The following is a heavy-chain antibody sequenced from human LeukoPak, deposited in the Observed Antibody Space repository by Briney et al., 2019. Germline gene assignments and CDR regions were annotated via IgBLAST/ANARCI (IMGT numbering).Heavy chain of an antibody. CDR3: AKDHRVAVADYAQYFQH. Sequence: GGSLRLSCAASGFTFSAYAMSWVRQAPGKGLEWVSGISSGGGSTHYADSVKGRFTISRDNSKNTLFLQMNSLRADDTALYYCAKDHRVAVADYAQYFQHWGQGSLVTVSS. J-gene: IGHJ1*01. CDR1: GFTFSAYA. CDR2: ISSGGGST. D-gene: IGHD6-19*01. V-gene: IGHV3-23*01.